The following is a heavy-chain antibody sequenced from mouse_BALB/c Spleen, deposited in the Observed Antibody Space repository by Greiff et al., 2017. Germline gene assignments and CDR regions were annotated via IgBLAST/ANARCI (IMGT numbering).Heavy chain of an antibody. D-gene: IGHD1-1*01. V-gene: IGHV5-9-4*01. CDR3: AREGGSYYYFDV. Sequence: EVHLVESGGGLVKPGGSLKLSCAASGFTFSSYAMSWVRQSPEKRLEWVAEISSGGSYTYYPDTVTGRFTISRDNAKNTLYLEMSSLRSEDTAMYYCAREGGSYYYFDVWGAGTTVTVSS. J-gene: IGHJ1*01. CDR2: ISSGGSYT. CDR1: GFTFSSYA.